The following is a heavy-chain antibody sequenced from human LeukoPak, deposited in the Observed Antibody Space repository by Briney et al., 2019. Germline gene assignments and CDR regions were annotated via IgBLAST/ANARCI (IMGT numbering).Heavy chain of an antibody. Sequence: PSETLSLTCTVTGGSISGYHWNWLRQSPGKGLEWIGNIFYTGNVDYNPSLQSRVTISVDTSKNEISLILSSVTAADTAVYYCARKTYCSGGRCYRENWFDPRGQGTLVTVSS. J-gene: IGHJ5*02. CDR3: ARKTYCSGGRCYRENWFDP. CDR1: GGSISGYH. D-gene: IGHD2-15*01. V-gene: IGHV4-59*08. CDR2: IFYTGNV.